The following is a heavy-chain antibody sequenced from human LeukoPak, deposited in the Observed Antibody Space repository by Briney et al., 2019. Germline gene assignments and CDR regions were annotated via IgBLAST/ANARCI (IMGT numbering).Heavy chain of an antibody. CDR3: ARDHCTNGGCPFDS. J-gene: IGHJ4*02. V-gene: IGHV3-53*01. CDR2: IYSGGRT. Sequence: GGSLRLSCAASGFTVSSNNKSWVRQAPGKGLEWVSVIYSGGRTYYADSVKGRFTISRDNSKNTLYLQMNSLRAEDTAVYFCARDHCTNGGCPFDSWGQGTLVTVSS. D-gene: IGHD2-8*01. CDR1: GFTVSSNN.